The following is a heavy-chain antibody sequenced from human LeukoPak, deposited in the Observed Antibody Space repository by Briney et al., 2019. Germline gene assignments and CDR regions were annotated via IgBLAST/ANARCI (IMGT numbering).Heavy chain of an antibody. D-gene: IGHD6-13*01. CDR2: IDYSGST. J-gene: IGHJ4*02. V-gene: IGHV4-39*02. CDR1: GGSIISSRDY. Sequence: SETLSLTCTSCGGSIISSRDYWGWIRQPLGKGLEWIGSIDYSGSTHYNSSLKSRVTISVDTSKNHFSLRLSSLTTADTGVYSCVGQASKIAAGFSSVDYWGQGTVVTVSS. CDR3: VGQASKIAAGFSSVDY.